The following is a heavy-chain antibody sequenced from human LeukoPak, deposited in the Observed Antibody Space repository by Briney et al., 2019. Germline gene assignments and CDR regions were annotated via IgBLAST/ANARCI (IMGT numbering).Heavy chain of an antibody. D-gene: IGHD2-15*01. CDR2: IYPGDSET. Sequence: GESLKISCRGSGYTFSNYWIGWVRQMPGKGLEWMGIIYPGDSETRYSPSFRGQVTISADKSISTTYLQWSSLEVSDTAMYFCARFLYGPYSHYFDYWGQGTLVTVSS. CDR3: ARFLYGPYSHYFDY. CDR1: GYTFSNYW. J-gene: IGHJ4*02. V-gene: IGHV5-51*01.